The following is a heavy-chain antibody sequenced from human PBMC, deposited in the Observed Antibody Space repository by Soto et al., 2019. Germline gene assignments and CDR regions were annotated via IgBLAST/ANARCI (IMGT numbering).Heavy chain of an antibody. V-gene: IGHV3-21*01. Sequence: PGGSLRLSCAASGFTFSSYSMNWVRQAPGKGLEWVSSISSSNSYIYYADSVKGRFTISRDNAKNTLKLKMNRLRAEDTAVYYCARDLRGEFSSGWYAPVSTYYYYGMDVWGQGTTVTVSS. CDR2: ISSSNSYI. CDR1: GFTFSSYS. J-gene: IGHJ6*02. D-gene: IGHD6-19*01. CDR3: ARDLRGEFSSGWYAPVSTYYYYGMDV.